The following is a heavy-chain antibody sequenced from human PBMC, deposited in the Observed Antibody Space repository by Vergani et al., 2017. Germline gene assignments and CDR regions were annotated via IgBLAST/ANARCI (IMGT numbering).Heavy chain of an antibody. J-gene: IGHJ4*02. CDR1: GFTFSSYS. V-gene: IGHV3-30*03. CDR2: ISYDEKEK. CDR3: ASWSYNLVGTDY. D-gene: IGHD1-14*01. Sequence: VQLVESGGGLVKPGGSLRLSCAASGFTFSSYSMNWVRHSPGKGLEWVAFISYDEKEKSYGDSVKGRFTISRDNYKKTLDLQMNSLTPEDTGVYYCASWSYNLVGTDYWGQGTLVSISS.